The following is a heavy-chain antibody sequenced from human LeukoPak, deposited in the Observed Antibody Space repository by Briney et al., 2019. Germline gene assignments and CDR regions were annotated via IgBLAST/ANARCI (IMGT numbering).Heavy chain of an antibody. CDR3: ARDMNNGLLPDY. V-gene: IGHV5-51*01. CDR2: VHLGDSDL. CDR1: GYTFTDYW. J-gene: IGHJ4*02. D-gene: IGHD2-21*02. Sequence: GESLKISFKTSGYTFTDYWIGWVRQMPGKGLEWMGTVHLGDSDLRYNPSFEGQVTISADKSTTTAYLQWTSLKASDSAMYFCARDMNNGLLPDYWGQGTLVTVSS.